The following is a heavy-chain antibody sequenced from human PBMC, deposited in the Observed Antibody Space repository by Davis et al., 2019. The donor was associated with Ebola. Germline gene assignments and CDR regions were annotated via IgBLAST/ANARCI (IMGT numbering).Heavy chain of an antibody. CDR2: FDPENGET. V-gene: IGHV1-24*01. D-gene: IGHD3-22*01. J-gene: IGHJ1*01. CDR3: ARVAYYYDSSGYQGYFQH. Sequence: ASVKVSCKVSGYTLTELSMHWVRQAPGKGLEWMEGFDPENGETIYAQKFQGRVTMTRDTSISTAYMELSRLRSDDTAVYYCARVAYYYDSSGYQGYFQHWGQGTLVTVSS. CDR1: GYTLTELS.